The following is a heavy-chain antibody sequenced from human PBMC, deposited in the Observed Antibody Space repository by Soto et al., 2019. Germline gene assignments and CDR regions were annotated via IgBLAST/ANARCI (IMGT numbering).Heavy chain of an antibody. J-gene: IGHJ6*04. D-gene: IGHD3-3*01. CDR1: GGTFSGYA. Sequence: SVKASCKASGGTFSGYAISWLRQAPGQGLEWMGLMIPIFGTANYAQKFQGRVTITADESTCTAYMELSSLRSEDTAVYYCANFWSGYYTGLEPDDYYYCMDVCGKGTTRTVSS. V-gene: IGHV1-69*13. CDR2: MIPIFGTA. CDR3: ANFWSGYYTGLEPDDYYYCMDV.